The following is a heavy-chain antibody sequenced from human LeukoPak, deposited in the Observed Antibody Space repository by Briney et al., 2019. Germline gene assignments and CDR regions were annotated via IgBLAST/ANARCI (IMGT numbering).Heavy chain of an antibody. CDR3: ARDPHGAYYGSGTLDY. V-gene: IGHV3-21*01. Sequence: GGSLRLSCAASGFTFSSYSMNWVRQAPGKGLEWVSFISSSSSYIYYADSVKGRFTISRDNAKNSLYLQMNSLRAEDTAVYYCARDPHGAYYGSGTLDYWGQGTLVTVSS. CDR1: GFTFSSYS. CDR2: ISSSSSYI. J-gene: IGHJ4*02. D-gene: IGHD3-10*01.